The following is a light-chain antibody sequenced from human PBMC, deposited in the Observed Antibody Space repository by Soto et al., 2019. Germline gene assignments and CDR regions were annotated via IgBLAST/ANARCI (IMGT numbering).Light chain of an antibody. CDR2: GVS. CDR1: SSDVGGYDY. V-gene: IGLV2-11*01. J-gene: IGLJ3*02. CDR3: CSYAGSYTWV. Sequence: QSALTQPRSVSGSPGQSVTISCSGTSSDVGGYDYVSWYQQHPGKAPKLMIYGVSKRPSGVPDRFSGSKSGNTASLTISGLQAEDEADYYCCSYAGSYTWVFGGGTKL.